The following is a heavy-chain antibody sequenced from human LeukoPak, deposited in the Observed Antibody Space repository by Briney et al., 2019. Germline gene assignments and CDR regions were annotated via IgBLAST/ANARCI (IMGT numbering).Heavy chain of an antibody. D-gene: IGHD2-8*01. V-gene: IGHV3-74*01. CDR1: GFTFRTYW. J-gene: IGHJ4*02. CDR3: ARGGTDILLEPPAIPFDY. Sequence: GGSLRLSCAASGFTFRTYWMHWVRQAPGKGLVWDSRINNDGRSTSYADSVKGRFTVSRDNSKDALYLQMNCLRADDAAVYYCARGGTDILLEPPAIPFDYWGQGALVTVSS. CDR2: INNDGRST.